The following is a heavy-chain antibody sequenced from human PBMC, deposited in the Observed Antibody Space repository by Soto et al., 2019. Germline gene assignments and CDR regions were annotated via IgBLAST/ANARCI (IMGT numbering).Heavy chain of an antibody. Sequence: GGSLRLSCAASGFTFSSFAMSWVRQAPGKGLEWVSAISGSGGSTYYADSVKGRFTISRDNSKNTLYLQMNSLRAEDTAVYYCARDMTTVIYNWFDPWGQGTLVTVSS. J-gene: IGHJ5*02. V-gene: IGHV3-23*01. CDR1: GFTFSSFA. CDR2: ISGSGGST. CDR3: ARDMTTVIYNWFDP. D-gene: IGHD4-17*01.